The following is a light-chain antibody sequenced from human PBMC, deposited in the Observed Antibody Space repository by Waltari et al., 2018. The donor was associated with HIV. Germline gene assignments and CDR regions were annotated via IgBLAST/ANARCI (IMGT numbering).Light chain of an antibody. CDR3: QSWDSSYVV. Sequence: SYELTQPPSVSVSPGQTASITCSRERLAYKYVSWYQQKPGQSPVLVSDQNSGRPSGIPERFSGSKSGNTATLTISGTQAMDEADFYCQSWDSSYVVFGGGTKRIVL. CDR2: QNS. J-gene: IGLJ3*02. V-gene: IGLV3-1*01. CDR1: RLAYKY.